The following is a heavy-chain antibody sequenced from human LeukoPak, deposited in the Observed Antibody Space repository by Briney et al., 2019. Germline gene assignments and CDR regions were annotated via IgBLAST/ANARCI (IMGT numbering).Heavy chain of an antibody. J-gene: IGHJ4*02. CDR1: GFTFSSYA. D-gene: IGHD2-15*01. Sequence: SGGSLRLSCAASGFTFSSYAMSWVRQAPGKGLEWVSAISGSGGSTYYADSVKGRFTISRDNSKNTLYLQMNSLRAEDTAVYYCAKPYCSGGSCYSWGQGTLVTVSS. CDR2: ISGSGGST. V-gene: IGHV3-23*01. CDR3: AKPYCSGGSCYS.